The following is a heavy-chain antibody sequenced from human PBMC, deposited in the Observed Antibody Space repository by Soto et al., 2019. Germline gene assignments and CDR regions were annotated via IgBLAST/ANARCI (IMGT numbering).Heavy chain of an antibody. J-gene: IGHJ4*02. CDR1: GYTFTSYG. Sequence: GASVKVSCKASGYTFTSYGISWVRQAPGQGLEWMGWISAYNGNTNYAQKLQGRVTMTTDTSTSTAYMELRSLRSDDTAVYYCAREGNGDVAPDRATDYWGQGTLVTVYS. D-gene: IGHD2-8*01. CDR2: ISAYNGNT. CDR3: AREGNGDVAPDRATDY. V-gene: IGHV1-18*01.